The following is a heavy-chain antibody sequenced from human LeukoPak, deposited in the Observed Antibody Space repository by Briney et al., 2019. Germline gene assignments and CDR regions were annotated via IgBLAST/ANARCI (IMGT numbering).Heavy chain of an antibody. CDR1: GGSISSSY. V-gene: IGHV4-59*01. CDR3: ARGGATSYYYGMDV. J-gene: IGHJ6*02. D-gene: IGHD1-26*01. Sequence: SETLSLTCTVPGGSISSSYWSWFRQPPGKGLEWIGYIYYSGSTNYNPSLKSRVTISVDTSKNQFSLKLSSVTAADTAVYYCARGGATSYYYGMDVWGQGTTVTVSS. CDR2: IYYSGST.